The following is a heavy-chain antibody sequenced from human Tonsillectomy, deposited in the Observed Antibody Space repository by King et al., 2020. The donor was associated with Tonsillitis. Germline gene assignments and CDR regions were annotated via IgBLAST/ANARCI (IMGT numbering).Heavy chain of an antibody. V-gene: IGHV3-30*04. D-gene: IGHD3-10*01. CDR3: AKTPYYYGSGSFDNHYFDY. CDR2: IPYDGRSK. J-gene: IGHJ4*02. Sequence: VQLVESGGGVVQPGRSLRLSCVISGVTVRTYAVHWLRQAPGKGLEWLAVIPYDGRSKNYADSVKGRFTISRDNSKNTVSLQMYSLRPEDTAVYHCAKTPYYYGSGSFDNHYFDYWGQGTLVTVSS. CDR1: GVTVRTYA.